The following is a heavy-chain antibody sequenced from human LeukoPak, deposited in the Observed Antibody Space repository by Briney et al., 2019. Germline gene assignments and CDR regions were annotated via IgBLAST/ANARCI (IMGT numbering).Heavy chain of an antibody. J-gene: IGHJ3*02. CDR1: GFTFSSYR. CDR2: IKQDGSEK. Sequence: GGSLRLSCAASGFTFSSYRMSWVRQAPGKGLERVANIKQDGSEKYYVDSVKGRFTISRDNAKNSLYLQMNSLRAEDTAVYYCARDAGGGDLLDAFDIWGQGTMVTVSS. CDR3: ARDAGGGDLLDAFDI. D-gene: IGHD2-21*02. V-gene: IGHV3-7*01.